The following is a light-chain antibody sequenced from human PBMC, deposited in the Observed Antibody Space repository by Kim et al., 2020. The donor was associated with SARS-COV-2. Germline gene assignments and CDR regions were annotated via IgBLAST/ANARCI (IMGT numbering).Light chain of an antibody. CDR2: AAS. V-gene: IGKV1-9*01. J-gene: IGKJ1*01. CDR1: QGISSY. Sequence: ASVGDRVIITCLASQGISSYLAWYQQKPGKAPKLLIYAASTLQSGVPSRFSGSGSGTEFTLTISSLQPEDFATYYCQQLNSYPWTFGQGTKVDIK. CDR3: QQLNSYPWT.